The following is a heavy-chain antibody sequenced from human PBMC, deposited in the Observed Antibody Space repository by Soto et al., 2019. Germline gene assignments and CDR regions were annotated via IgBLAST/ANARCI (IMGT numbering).Heavy chain of an antibody. Sequence: SETLSLTCTVSGGSISSYYWSWIRQPPGKGLEWIGYIYYSGSTNYNPSLKSRVTISVDTSKNQFSLKLSSVTAADTAVYYCARDGASSGYQYYYYYMDVWGKGTTVTVSS. D-gene: IGHD6-19*01. CDR1: GGSISSYY. J-gene: IGHJ6*03. CDR3: ARDGASSGYQYYYYYMDV. V-gene: IGHV4-59*01. CDR2: IYYSGST.